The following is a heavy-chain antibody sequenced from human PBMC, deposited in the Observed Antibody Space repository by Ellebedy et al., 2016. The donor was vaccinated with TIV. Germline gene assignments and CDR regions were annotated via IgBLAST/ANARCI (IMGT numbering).Heavy chain of an antibody. J-gene: IGHJ3*02. V-gene: IGHV5-51*01. CDR2: IYPGDSDT. Sequence: ASVKVSCKGSGYSFTSYWIGWVRQMPGKGLEWMGIIYPGDSDTRYSPSFQGQVTISADKSISTAYLQWRSLKASDTAMYYCARRKGTTVVTNDAFDIWGQGTMVTVSS. CDR3: ARRKGTTVVTNDAFDI. CDR1: GYSFTSYW. D-gene: IGHD4-23*01.